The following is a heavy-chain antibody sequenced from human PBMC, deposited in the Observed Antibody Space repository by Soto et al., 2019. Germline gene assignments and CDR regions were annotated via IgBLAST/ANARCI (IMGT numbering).Heavy chain of an antibody. CDR3: ARLEPYDFWSGYLNIRYYYYGMDV. D-gene: IGHD3-3*01. J-gene: IGHJ6*02. Sequence: PGESLKISCKGSGYSFTSYWISWVRQMPGKGLEWMGRIDPSDSYTNYSPSFQGHVTISADKSISTAYLQWNSLKASDTAMYYCARLEPYDFWSGYLNIRYYYYGMDVWGQGTTVTVSS. CDR2: IDPSDSYT. CDR1: GYSFTSYW. V-gene: IGHV5-10-1*01.